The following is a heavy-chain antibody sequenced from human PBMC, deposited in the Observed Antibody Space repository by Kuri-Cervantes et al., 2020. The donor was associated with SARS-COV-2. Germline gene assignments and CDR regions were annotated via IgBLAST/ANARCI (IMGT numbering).Heavy chain of an antibody. D-gene: IGHD6-13*01. J-gene: IGHJ4*02. CDR1: GYTFTGYY. CDR2: INPNSGGT. Sequence: ASVKVSCKASGYTFTGYYMHWVRRAPGQGLEWMGRINPNSGGTNYAQKFQGRVTMTRDTSISTAYMELSRLRSDDTAVYYCARDRQYSSSWYPDYWGQGTLVTVSS. V-gene: IGHV1-2*06. CDR3: ARDRQYSSSWYPDY.